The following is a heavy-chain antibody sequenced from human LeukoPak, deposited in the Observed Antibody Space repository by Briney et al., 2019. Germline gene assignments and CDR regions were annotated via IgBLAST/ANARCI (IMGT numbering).Heavy chain of an antibody. CDR1: GFTFSSYE. CDR3: ARALGYCTNGLCYGGSLPPNFDY. D-gene: IGHD2-8*01. J-gene: IGHJ4*02. V-gene: IGHV3-48*03. CDR2: ISSSGSTI. Sequence: PGGSLRLSCAASGFTFSSYEMNWVRQAPGKGLEWVSYISSSGSTIYYADSVKGRFTISRDNAKNSLYLQMNSLRAEDTAVYYCARALGYCTNGLCYGGSLPPNFDYWGQGTLVTVSS.